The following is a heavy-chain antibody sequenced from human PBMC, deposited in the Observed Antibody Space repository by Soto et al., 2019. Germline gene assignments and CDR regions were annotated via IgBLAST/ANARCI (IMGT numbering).Heavy chain of an antibody. J-gene: IGHJ6*03. CDR2: MNPNSGNT. CDR1: GYTFTSYD. V-gene: IGHV1-8*01. CDR3: ARVVPAAMVYYYYYYMDV. Sequence: QVQLVQSGAEVKKPGASVKVSCKASGYTFTSYDINWVRQATGQGLEWMGWMNPNSGNTGYAQKFQGRVTMTRNTSRSTAYMELSSLRSEDTAVYYCARVVPAAMVYYYYYYMDVWGKGTTVTVSS. D-gene: IGHD2-2*01.